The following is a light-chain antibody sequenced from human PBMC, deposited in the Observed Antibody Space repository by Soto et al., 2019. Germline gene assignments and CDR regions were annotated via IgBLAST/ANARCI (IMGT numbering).Light chain of an antibody. J-gene: IGKJ4*01. CDR3: QQHISWPLT. CDR1: QSVSTSD. Sequence: EIVLTQSPDTLSLSPGERATLSCRASQSVSTSDLAWYQQNPGQAPSLLIYDTTNRATGIPDRFSGSGSGTEFTLTISSLQSEDFAVYYCQQHISWPLTFGGGTKVDIK. CDR2: DTT. V-gene: IGKV3D-20*02.